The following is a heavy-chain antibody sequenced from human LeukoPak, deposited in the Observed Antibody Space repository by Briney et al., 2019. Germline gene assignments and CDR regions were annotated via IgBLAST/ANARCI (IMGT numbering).Heavy chain of an antibody. D-gene: IGHD2-2*01. CDR2: IYTSGST. V-gene: IGHV4-61*02. CDR1: GGSISSGSYY. CDR3: ASSVVPAAPPDY. J-gene: IGHJ4*02. Sequence: SETLSLTCTVSGGSISSGSYYWSWIRQPAGKGLEWIGRIYTSGSTNYNPSLKSRVTISVDTSKNQFSLKLSSVTAADTAVYYCASSVVPAAPPDYWGQGTLVTVSS.